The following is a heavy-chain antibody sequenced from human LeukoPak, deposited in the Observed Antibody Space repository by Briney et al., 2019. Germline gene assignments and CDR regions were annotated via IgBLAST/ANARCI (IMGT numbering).Heavy chain of an antibody. Sequence: PGGSLRLSCAASGFTFSDYYMSWIRQAPGKGLEWVSYISSSSSYTNYADSVKGRFTISRDNAKNSLYLQMNSLRAEDTAVYYCARDRYSYGTTFDYWGQGTLVTVSS. CDR1: GFTFSDYY. D-gene: IGHD5-18*01. V-gene: IGHV3-11*06. CDR3: ARDRYSYGTTFDY. J-gene: IGHJ4*02. CDR2: ISSSSSYT.